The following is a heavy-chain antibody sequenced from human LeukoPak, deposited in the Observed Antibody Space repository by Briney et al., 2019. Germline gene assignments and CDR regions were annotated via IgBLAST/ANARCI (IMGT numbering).Heavy chain of an antibody. J-gene: IGHJ4*02. V-gene: IGHV4-59*01. CDR2: IYYSGST. D-gene: IGHD5-24*01. CDR3: ARDRTGDGYNPE. CDR1: IGSISVDY. Sequence: SETLSLTCTVSIGSISVDYGSWIREPPAKVQKWMGSIYYSGSTNYHPSLKSRVTISVDTSKNQFSLKLTSVTAADTAVYYCARDRTGDGYNPEWGQGTLVTVCS.